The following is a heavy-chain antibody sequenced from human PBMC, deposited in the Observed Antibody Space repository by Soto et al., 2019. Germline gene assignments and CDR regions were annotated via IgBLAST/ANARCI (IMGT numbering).Heavy chain of an antibody. V-gene: IGHV1-18*01. CDR2: ISAYNGNT. D-gene: IGHD3-16*02. CDR1: GYTFTSYG. J-gene: IGHJ3*02. Sequence: QVQLVQSGAEVKKPGASVKVSCKASGYTFTSYGISWVRQAPGQGLEWMGWISAYNGNTNYAQKLQGRGTMTTDTSTSTAYMELRSLRSDDTAVYYCARDPRYDYIWGSYRYIGDAFDIWGQGTMVTVSS. CDR3: ARDPRYDYIWGSYRYIGDAFDI.